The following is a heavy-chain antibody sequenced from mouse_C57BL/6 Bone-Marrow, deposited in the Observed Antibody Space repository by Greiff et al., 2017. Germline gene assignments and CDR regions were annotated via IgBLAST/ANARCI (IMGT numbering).Heavy chain of an antibody. CDR2: IYPRSGNT. CDR3: ARRSYYYGSSLYYYAMDY. V-gene: IGHV1-81*01. Sequence: QVQLQQSGAELARPGASVKLSCKASGYTFTSYGISWVKQRTGQGLEWIGEIYPRSGNTYYNEKFKGKATLTADKSSSTAYMELRRLTSEDSAVYFCARRSYYYGSSLYYYAMDYWGQGTSVTVSS. CDR1: GYTFTSYG. J-gene: IGHJ4*01. D-gene: IGHD1-1*01.